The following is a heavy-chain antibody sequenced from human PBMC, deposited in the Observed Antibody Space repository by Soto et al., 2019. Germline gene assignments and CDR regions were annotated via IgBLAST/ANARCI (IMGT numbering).Heavy chain of an antibody. V-gene: IGHV3-48*03. Sequence: EGQLLESGGGLVRSGGSLRLSCAASGFTFNNYEMNWVRQAPGKGPEWVSYISRSGSTTYYGASVKGRLTISRDNAKNSLYLQMNSLRAADTDVNYCATSYYYDSSGYFDAFDLWGQGTLVSVSS. CDR1: GFTFNNYE. D-gene: IGHD3-22*01. J-gene: IGHJ3*01. CDR2: ISRSGSTT. CDR3: ATSYYYDSSGYFDAFDL.